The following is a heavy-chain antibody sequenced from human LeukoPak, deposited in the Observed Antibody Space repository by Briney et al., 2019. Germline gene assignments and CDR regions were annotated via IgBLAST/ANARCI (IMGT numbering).Heavy chain of an antibody. Sequence: GASVKASCKASGYTFTGYYMHWVRQAPGQGLEWMGWINPNSGSTNYAQKFQGRVTMTRDTSISTAYMELSRLRSDDTAVYYCARSALGYCSSTSCLNYYYYGMDVWGQGTTVTVSS. V-gene: IGHV1-2*02. CDR3: ARSALGYCSSTSCLNYYYYGMDV. D-gene: IGHD2-2*01. J-gene: IGHJ6*02. CDR2: INPNSGST. CDR1: GYTFTGYY.